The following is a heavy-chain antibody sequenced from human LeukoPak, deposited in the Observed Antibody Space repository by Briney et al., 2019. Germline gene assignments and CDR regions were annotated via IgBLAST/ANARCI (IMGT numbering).Heavy chain of an antibody. CDR1: GGTFSSYA. J-gene: IGHJ4*02. CDR3: ARDRGDIVTHYYFDY. CDR2: IIPIIGTA. D-gene: IGHD2-15*01. Sequence: SVKVSCKASGGTFSSYAISWVRQAPGQGLEWMGGIIPIIGTANYAQKFQGRVTITTDESTSTAYMELSSLRSEDTAVYYCARDRGDIVTHYYFDYWGQGTLVTVSS. V-gene: IGHV1-69*05.